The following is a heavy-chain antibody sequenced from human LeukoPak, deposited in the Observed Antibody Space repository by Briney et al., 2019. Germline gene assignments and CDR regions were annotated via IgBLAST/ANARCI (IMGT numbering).Heavy chain of an antibody. CDR1: GFTFSSYW. CDR3: ARAVGSGWPGGFDP. CDR2: INGDGSSA. J-gene: IGHJ5*02. D-gene: IGHD6-19*01. Sequence: GGSLRLSCAASGFTFSSYWMHWVRQAPGKGLVWVSRINGDGSSASYADSVKGRFPISRDNAKNTLYLQMNSLRAEDTAVYYCARAVGSGWPGGFDPWGQGTLVTVSS. V-gene: IGHV3-74*01.